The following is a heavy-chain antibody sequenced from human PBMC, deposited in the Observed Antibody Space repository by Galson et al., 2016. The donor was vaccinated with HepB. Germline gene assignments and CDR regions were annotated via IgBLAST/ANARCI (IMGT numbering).Heavy chain of an antibody. V-gene: IGHV3-30*04. CDR2: ISYDGSYE. CDR3: ARAVHGSGSYWDK. Sequence: PGKGLEWVAVISYDGSYESYAGAVKGRFTISRDNFKNTLYLHLNSLRAEETAVYYCARAVHGSGSYWDKWGQGTLVAVSS. D-gene: IGHD3-10*01. J-gene: IGHJ4*02.